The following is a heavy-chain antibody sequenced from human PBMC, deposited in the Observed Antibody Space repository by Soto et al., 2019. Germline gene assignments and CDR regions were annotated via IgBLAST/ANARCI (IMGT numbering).Heavy chain of an antibody. V-gene: IGHV4-59*01. CDR1: GGSLTSYY. J-gene: IGHJ5*02. CDR3: ARMPAMGGVFSNRFAP. CDR2: GYYSRTT. Sequence: SETLSLTCTVSGGSLTSYYWTWIRQPPGKGLEWTGCGYYSRTTDYNPSLKSRISMSADMSKNQFSLRLTSVTPADTAVYFCARMPAMGGVFSNRFAPWCQGTQVP. D-gene: IGHD2-15*01.